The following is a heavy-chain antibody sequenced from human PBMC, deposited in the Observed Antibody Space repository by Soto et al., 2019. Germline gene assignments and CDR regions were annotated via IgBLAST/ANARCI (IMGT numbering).Heavy chain of an antibody. J-gene: IGHJ4*02. Sequence: GGSLRLSCAASGFTFSSYWMGWVRQAPGKGLEWVANIKQVGSEKYYVDSVKGRFTISRDNAKNSLYLQMNSLRAEDTAVYYFAREWSYLDYWGQGTLVTVSS. V-gene: IGHV3-7*01. D-gene: IGHD3-3*01. CDR1: GFTFSSYW. CDR3: AREWSYLDY. CDR2: IKQVGSEK.